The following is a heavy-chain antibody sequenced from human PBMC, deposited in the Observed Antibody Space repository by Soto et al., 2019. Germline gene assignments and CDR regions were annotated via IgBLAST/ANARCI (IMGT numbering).Heavy chain of an antibody. Sequence: QITLKESGPTLVKPTQTLTLTCTFSGFSLSTSGVGVGWIRQPPGKALEWLALIYWDDDKRYSPSLKSRLTITKDTSKNQVVLTMTNRDPVDTATYDYARGGGSHGFDYWGQGTLVTVSS. V-gene: IGHV2-5*02. CDR1: GFSLSTSGVG. J-gene: IGHJ4*02. D-gene: IGHD2-15*01. CDR3: ARGGGSHGFDY. CDR2: IYWDDDK.